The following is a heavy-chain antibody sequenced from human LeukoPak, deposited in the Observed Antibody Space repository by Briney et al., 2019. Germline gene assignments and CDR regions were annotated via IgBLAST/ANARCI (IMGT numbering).Heavy chain of an antibody. CDR3: AREGVTAPGDY. CDR2: IRSSGSTI. CDR1: GFTFSNYE. Sequence: PGGSLRLSCAASGFTFSNYEMNCVRQAPGKGLEWVSHIRSSGSTIYYADSVKGRFTISRDNAKNSLYLQMNSLRAEDTAVYYCAREGVTAPGDYWGQGTLVTVSS. D-gene: IGHD2-21*02. V-gene: IGHV3-48*03. J-gene: IGHJ4*02.